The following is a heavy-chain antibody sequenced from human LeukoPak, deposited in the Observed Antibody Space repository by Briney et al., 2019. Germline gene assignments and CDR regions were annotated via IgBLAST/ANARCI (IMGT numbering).Heavy chain of an antibody. V-gene: IGHV3-64*04. CDR2: ISSNGGST. CDR3: AKRDIVARGYFDY. D-gene: IGHD5-12*01. Sequence: GGSLRLSCSASGFTFSSYAMHWVRQAPGKGLEYVSAISSNGGSTYYADSVKGRFTISRDNSKNTLYLQMNSLRAEDTAVYYCAKRDIVARGYFDYWGQGTLVTVSS. J-gene: IGHJ4*02. CDR1: GFTFSSYA.